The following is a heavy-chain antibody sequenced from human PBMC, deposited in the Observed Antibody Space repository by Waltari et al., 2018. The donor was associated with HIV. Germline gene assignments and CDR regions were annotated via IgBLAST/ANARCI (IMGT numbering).Heavy chain of an antibody. Sequence: QVQLVQSGTEVKKPGSSVKVSCKTSGGTFITYDISWLRQAPGKGLEWMGKITPILSVPNYAQKFQGRITITADKSTRTAYMELTSLRSDDTAVYYCAREGGVSFLGAMDVWGQGTTITVSS. CDR2: ITPILSVP. CDR3: AREGGVSFLGAMDV. V-gene: IGHV1-69*04. J-gene: IGHJ6*02. D-gene: IGHD3-10*01. CDR1: GGTFITYD.